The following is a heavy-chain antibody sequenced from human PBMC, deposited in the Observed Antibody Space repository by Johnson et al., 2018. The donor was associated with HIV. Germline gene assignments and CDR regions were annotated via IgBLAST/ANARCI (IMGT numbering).Heavy chain of an antibody. D-gene: IGHD3-22*01. CDR2: INEDGSEI. CDR1: GFIFSNYW. Sequence: VQLVESGGGLVQPGGSLRLSCAASGFIFSNYWMSWVRQAPGKGLEWVANINEDGSEIYYVDSVKGRFTISRDNSKNTLYLHMNRLRAEDTALYYCARSITMIVVIITGVGAFDIWGQGTMVTVS. V-gene: IGHV3-7*03. CDR3: ARSITMIVVIITGVGAFDI. J-gene: IGHJ3*02.